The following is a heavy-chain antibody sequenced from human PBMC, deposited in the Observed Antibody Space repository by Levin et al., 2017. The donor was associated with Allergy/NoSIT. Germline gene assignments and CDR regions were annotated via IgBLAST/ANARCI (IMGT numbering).Heavy chain of an antibody. CDR2: VFYSAST. CDR1: GGSISSSSYY. CDR3: ARTPRAVTTVIYYHYMDV. J-gene: IGHJ6*03. D-gene: IGHD4-11*01. Sequence: PSETLSLTCTVSGGSISSSSYYWGWIRQPPGKGLEWIGSVFYSASTYYNPSLRGRVTISVDTSKNQFSLKLTSVTAADAAVSYCARTPRAVTTVIYYHYMDVWGKGTTVTVSS. V-gene: IGHV4-39*01.